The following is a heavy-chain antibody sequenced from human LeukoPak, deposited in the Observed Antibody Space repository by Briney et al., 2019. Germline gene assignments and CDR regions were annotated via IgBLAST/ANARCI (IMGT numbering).Heavy chain of an antibody. CDR2: IYNGGST. V-gene: IGHV4-39*07. J-gene: IGHJ4*02. CDR3: ARGAVSYSSGWYYYFDY. CDR1: GGSISSSSNY. Sequence: SETLSLTCSVSGGSISSSSNYWGWIRQPPGTGLEWIGSIYNGGSTYYNPSLKSRVTISVDTSNNQFSLRLSSVTAADTAVYYCARGAVSYSSGWYYYFDYWGQGTLVTVSS. D-gene: IGHD6-19*01.